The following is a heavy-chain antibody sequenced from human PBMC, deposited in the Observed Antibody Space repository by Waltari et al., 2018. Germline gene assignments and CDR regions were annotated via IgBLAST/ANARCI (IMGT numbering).Heavy chain of an antibody. D-gene: IGHD6-19*01. Sequence: QVQLVESGGGVVQPGRSLRLSCAASGFTFSSYGMHWVRQAPGKGLEWVAVISYDGSNKYYADSVKGRFTISRDNSKNTLYLQINSLRAEDTAVYYCAKDENSSGWYDLSDYWGQGTLVTVSS. CDR3: AKDENSSGWYDLSDY. V-gene: IGHV3-30*18. CDR2: ISYDGSNK. J-gene: IGHJ4*02. CDR1: GFTFSSYG.